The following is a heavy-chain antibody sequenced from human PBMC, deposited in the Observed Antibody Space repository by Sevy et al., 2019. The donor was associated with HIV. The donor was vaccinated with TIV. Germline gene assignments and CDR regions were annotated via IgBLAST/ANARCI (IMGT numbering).Heavy chain of an antibody. Sequence: GGSLRLSCAASGFTFNTHAMNWVRQAPGKGLEWVSVISGPGYGTNYADSVKGRFTISRDNSKNTLFRQMNSLGDEDTAVYYCAKALNPALESMLEVNLRSLKGFDVWGQGTMVTVSS. CDR2: ISGPGYGT. D-gene: IGHD3-22*01. V-gene: IGHV3-23*01. CDR1: GFTFNTHA. CDR3: AKALNPALESMLEVNLRSLKGFDV. J-gene: IGHJ3*01.